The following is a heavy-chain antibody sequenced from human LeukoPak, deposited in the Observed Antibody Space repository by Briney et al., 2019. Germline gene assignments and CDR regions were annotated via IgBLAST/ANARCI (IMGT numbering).Heavy chain of an antibody. CDR3: ARASRAAAEGN. CDR2: IYSGGST. Sequence: GGSLRLSCAASGFTVSTNYMIWVRQAPGKGLEWVSVIYSGGSTYYADSVKGRFTISRDNSKNTLYLRMNSLRAEDTAVYYCARASRAAAEGNWGQGTLVTVSS. V-gene: IGHV3-66*01. CDR1: GFTVSTNY. D-gene: IGHD6-13*01. J-gene: IGHJ4*02.